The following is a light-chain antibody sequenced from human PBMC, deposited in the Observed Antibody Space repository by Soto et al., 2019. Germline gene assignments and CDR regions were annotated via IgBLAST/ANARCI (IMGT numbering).Light chain of an antibody. Sequence: QSVLTQPPSASGTRGQRVTISCSGSSSNIGSNTVNWYQQLPGTAPKLLIYSNNQRPSGVPDRFSGPKSGTSASLAISGLQSEDEADYYCAAWDDSLNGRVFGTGTKVTVL. CDR1: SSNIGSNT. CDR3: AAWDDSLNGRV. CDR2: SNN. J-gene: IGLJ1*01. V-gene: IGLV1-44*01.